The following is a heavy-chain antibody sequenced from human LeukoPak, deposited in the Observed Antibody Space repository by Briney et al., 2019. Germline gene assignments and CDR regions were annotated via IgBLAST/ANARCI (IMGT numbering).Heavy chain of an antibody. CDR3: ASKRGYSYGYFLG. Sequence: ASVKVSCKASGYTFTGSYMHWVRQAPGQGLEWMGWINPNSGVSNYAQKFRGRVTITADESTSTAYMELSSLRSEDTAVYYCASKRGYSYGYFLGWGQGTLVTVSS. V-gene: IGHV1-2*02. J-gene: IGHJ4*02. CDR1: GYTFTGSY. CDR2: INPNSGVS. D-gene: IGHD5-18*01.